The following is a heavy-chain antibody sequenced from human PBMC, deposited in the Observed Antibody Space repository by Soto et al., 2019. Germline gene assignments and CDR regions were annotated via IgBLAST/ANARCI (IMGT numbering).Heavy chain of an antibody. D-gene: IGHD3-3*01. CDR3: AKTPLWSCSYYYDY. CDR2: INHSGST. Sequence: PSAIRSLACGVCGGSFRGYYWSLIRQRAGKGLEGIGEINHSGSTNYNPALKSRVTISVDTSKNQFSLKLSSVTAADPAVYYCAKTPLWSCSYYYDYWGQRTLVT. V-gene: IGHV4-34*01. CDR1: GGSFRGYY. J-gene: IGHJ4*02.